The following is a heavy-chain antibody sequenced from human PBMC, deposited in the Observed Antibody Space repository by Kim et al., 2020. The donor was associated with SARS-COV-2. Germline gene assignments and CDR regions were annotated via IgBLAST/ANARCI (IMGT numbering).Heavy chain of an antibody. CDR1: GYTFTNYG. Sequence: ASVKVSCKASGYTFTNYGISWVRQVPGQGLEWMGWISGYNLNTQNAQKFQGRVTMTTDTTTSTAYMELRSLTSDDTAIYYCARDSGYNRRTGIYYYYGMDVWGQGTTVTVSS. D-gene: IGHD3-10*01. V-gene: IGHV1-18*04. CDR3: ARDSGYNRRTGIYYYYGMDV. J-gene: IGHJ6*02. CDR2: ISGYNLNT.